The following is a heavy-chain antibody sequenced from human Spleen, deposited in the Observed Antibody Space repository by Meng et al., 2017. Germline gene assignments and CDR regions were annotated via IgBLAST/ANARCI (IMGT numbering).Heavy chain of an antibody. J-gene: IGHJ5*02. CDR2: IRSKAYGGTT. CDR3: TREPASGIAVAGIWFDP. CDR1: GFTFGDYA. D-gene: IGHD6-19*01. V-gene: IGHV3-49*03. Sequence: LSLTCTASGFTFGDYAMSWFRQAPGKGLEWVGFIRSKAYGGTTEYAASVKGRFTISRDDSKSIAYLQMNSLKTEDTAVYYCTREPASGIAVAGIWFDPWGQGTLVTVSS.